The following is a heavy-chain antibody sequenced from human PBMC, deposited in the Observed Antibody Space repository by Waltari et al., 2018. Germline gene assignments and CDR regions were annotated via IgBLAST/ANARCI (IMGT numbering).Heavy chain of an antibody. Sequence: QLQLVQSAVEVQQPGASVKVSCKASGDSFNNFRFTWLRPAPGQGPEWLGWISVYDGITDYAQKVQGRVTLTTDSSTTTAYLELRSLRSDDTAVYYCARDLGLGELINTFDVWGQGTMVTVSS. V-gene: IGHV1-18*01. CDR1: GDSFNNFR. CDR2: ISVYDGIT. CDR3: ARDLGLGELINTFDV. J-gene: IGHJ3*01. D-gene: IGHD3-16*01.